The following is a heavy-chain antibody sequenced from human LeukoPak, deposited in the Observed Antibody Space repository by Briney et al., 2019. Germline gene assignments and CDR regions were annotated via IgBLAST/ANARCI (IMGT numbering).Heavy chain of an antibody. V-gene: IGHV1-2*02. Sequence: ASVKISCKASGYTFTDYYIHWVRQAPGQGLAWMGWINPRSGYTNYAQKFQGRVTMTRDTSISTAYMELSSLRSDDTAVYYCAREDGTYQGAHYWGQGTLVTVSS. J-gene: IGHJ4*02. D-gene: IGHD1-26*01. CDR1: GYTFTDYY. CDR2: INPRSGYT. CDR3: AREDGTYQGAHY.